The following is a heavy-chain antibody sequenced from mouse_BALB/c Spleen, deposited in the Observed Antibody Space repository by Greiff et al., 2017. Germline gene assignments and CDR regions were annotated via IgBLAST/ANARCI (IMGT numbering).Heavy chain of an antibody. V-gene: IGHV1-4*02. CDR1: GYTFTSYT. CDR2: INPSSGYT. Sequence: VKLQQSAAELARPGASVKMSCKASGYTFTSYTMHWVKQRPGQGLEWIGYINPSSGYTEYNQKFKDKTTLTADKSSSTAYMQLSSLTSEDSAVYYCARFVYYGNYSYWYFDVWGAGTTVTVSS. CDR3: ARFVYYGNYSYWYFDV. D-gene: IGHD2-1*01. J-gene: IGHJ1*01.